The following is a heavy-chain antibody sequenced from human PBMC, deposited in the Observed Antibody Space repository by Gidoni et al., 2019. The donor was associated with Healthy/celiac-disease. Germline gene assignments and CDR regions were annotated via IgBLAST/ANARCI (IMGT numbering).Heavy chain of an antibody. V-gene: IGHV1-69*01. Sequence: QVQLVQSGAEVKKPGSSVKVSCKASGGTFSSYAISWVRQAPGQGLEWMGGIIPIFGTANYAQKLQGRVTMTADESTSTAYMELSSLRSEDTAVYYCARDRYDSSGYWYYWGQGTLVTVSS. D-gene: IGHD3-22*01. CDR3: ARDRYDSSGYWYY. CDR2: IIPIFGTA. J-gene: IGHJ4*02. CDR1: GGTFSSYA.